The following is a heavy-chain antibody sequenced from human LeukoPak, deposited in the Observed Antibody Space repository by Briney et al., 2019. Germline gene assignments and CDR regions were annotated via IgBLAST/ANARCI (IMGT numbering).Heavy chain of an antibody. CDR2: INTNTGNP. J-gene: IGHJ6*02. CDR1: GYAFTSYA. Sequence: ASVKVSCKASGYAFTSYAMNWVRQAPGQGLEWMGWINTNTGNPTYAQGFTGRFVFSLDTSVSTAYLQISSLKAEDTAVYYCARGSLVRGVNYYYGMDVWGQGTTVTVYS. V-gene: IGHV7-4-1*02. D-gene: IGHD3-10*01. CDR3: ARGSLVRGVNYYYGMDV.